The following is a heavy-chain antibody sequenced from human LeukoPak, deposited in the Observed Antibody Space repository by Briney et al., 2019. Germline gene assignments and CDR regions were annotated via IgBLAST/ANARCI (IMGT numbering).Heavy chain of an antibody. Sequence: GGSLRLSCAASGFTVSSNYMSWVRQAPGKGLEWVSVIYSGGSTYYADSVKGRFTISRDNSKNTLYLQMNSLRAEDTAVYYCARSSPYSYVSGGSDLDYWGQGTLVTVSS. CDR3: ARSSPYSYVSGGSDLDY. D-gene: IGHD3-22*01. J-gene: IGHJ4*02. CDR2: IYSGGST. CDR1: GFTVSSNY. V-gene: IGHV3-53*01.